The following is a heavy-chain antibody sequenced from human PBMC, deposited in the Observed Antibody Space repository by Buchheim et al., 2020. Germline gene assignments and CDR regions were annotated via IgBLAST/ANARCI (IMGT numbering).Heavy chain of an antibody. J-gene: IGHJ4*02. CDR2: IYYSGST. Sequence: QVLLQESGPGMVKPSETLSLTCNVSGASMNDYYWSWIRQPPGKGLEWLGYIYYSGSTNYNPSLKSRVTISIDTSKNQFSLRLTSVTAADTAVYYCARFPVQRKPYWGQRIL. CDR1: GASMNDYY. CDR3: ARFPVQRKPY. V-gene: IGHV4-59*01. D-gene: IGHD5-24*01.